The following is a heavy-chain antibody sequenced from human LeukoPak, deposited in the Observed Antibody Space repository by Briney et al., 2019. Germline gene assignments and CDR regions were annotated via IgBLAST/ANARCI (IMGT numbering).Heavy chain of an antibody. CDR1: GFTFSSYG. CDR3: AKDRRASIAAAGGGDY. D-gene: IGHD6-13*01. J-gene: IGHJ4*02. Sequence: GGSLRLSCAASGFTFSSYGMHWVRQAPGEGLEWVAVISYDGSNKYYADSVKGRFTISRDNSKNTLYLQMNSLRAEDTAVYYCAKDRRASIAAAGGGDYWGQGTLVTVSS. V-gene: IGHV3-30*18. CDR2: ISYDGSNK.